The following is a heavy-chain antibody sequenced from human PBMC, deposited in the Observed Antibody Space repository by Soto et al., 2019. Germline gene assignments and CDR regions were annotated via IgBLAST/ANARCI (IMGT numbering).Heavy chain of an antibody. CDR3: ASGGTYSGYDPFPRPKYYFEY. CDR1: GGSISSGGYY. Sequence: SETLSLTCTVSGGSISSGGYYWSWIRQHPGKGLEWIGYIYYSGSTYYNPSLKSRVTISVDTSKNQFSLKLSSVTAADTAVYYCASGGTYSGYDPFPRPKYYFEYWGQGTLVTVSS. V-gene: IGHV4-31*03. CDR2: IYYSGST. D-gene: IGHD5-12*01. J-gene: IGHJ4*02.